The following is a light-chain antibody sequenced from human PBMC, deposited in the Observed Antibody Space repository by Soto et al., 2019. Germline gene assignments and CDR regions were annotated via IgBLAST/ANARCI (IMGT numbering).Light chain of an antibody. CDR1: HSVDNN. CDR2: GSF. V-gene: IGKV3-15*01. J-gene: IGKJ5*01. Sequence: EIVMTQSPVTLSASPGESATLSCRASHSVDNNVAWYQQKPGQAPRLLIVGSFARPTGIPATFSGSGSGSEFTLTISGLQSEDFAVYYCQQYNDRPPITFGQGTRLEIK. CDR3: QQYNDRPPIT.